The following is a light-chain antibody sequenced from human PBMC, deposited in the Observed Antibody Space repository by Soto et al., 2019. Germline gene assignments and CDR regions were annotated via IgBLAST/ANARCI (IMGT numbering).Light chain of an antibody. J-gene: IGLJ1*01. Sequence: LTQPASVSGSPGQSITISCTGTSSDVGGYNYVSWYQQHPGKAPKLMIFEASNRPSGVSNRFSGSKSGNTASLTISGLQTEDEADYYCTSYTSSFTHLFGTGTKVTVL. V-gene: IGLV2-14*01. CDR2: EAS. CDR3: TSYTSSFTHL. CDR1: SSDVGGYNY.